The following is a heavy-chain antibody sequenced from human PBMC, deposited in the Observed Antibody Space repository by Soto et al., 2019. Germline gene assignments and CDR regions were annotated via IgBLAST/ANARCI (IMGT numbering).Heavy chain of an antibody. V-gene: IGHV3-30*18. CDR1: GFTFSSYG. Sequence: QVQLVESGGGVVQPGRSLRLSCAASGFTFSSYGMHWVRQAPGKGLEWVAVISYDGSNKYYADSVKGRFTISRDNSKNTLYLQMNSLRAEDTAVYYCAKDGRYSSGWYLVAYYGMDVWGQGTTVTVSS. J-gene: IGHJ6*02. D-gene: IGHD6-19*01. CDR3: AKDGRYSSGWYLVAYYGMDV. CDR2: ISYDGSNK.